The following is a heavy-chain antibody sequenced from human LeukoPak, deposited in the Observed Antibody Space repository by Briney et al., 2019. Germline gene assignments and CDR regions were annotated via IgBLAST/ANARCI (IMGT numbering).Heavy chain of an antibody. CDR2: IKQDGSEK. CDR1: GFTFSSYW. Sequence: HPGGSLRLSCAASGFTFSSYWMSWVRQAPGKGLEWVANIKQDGSEKYYVDSVKGRFTISRDNAKNSLYLQMNSLRAEDTAVYYCARALFPAQYYYGSGFGMDVWGKGTTVTVSS. D-gene: IGHD3-10*01. V-gene: IGHV3-7*03. CDR3: ARALFPAQYYYGSGFGMDV. J-gene: IGHJ6*04.